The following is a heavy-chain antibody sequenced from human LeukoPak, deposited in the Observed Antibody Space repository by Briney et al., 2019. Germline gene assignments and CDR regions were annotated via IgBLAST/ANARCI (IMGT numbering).Heavy chain of an antibody. Sequence: HAGRSLRLSCAPSGFTFSRHGMHWVRQAPGKGLEGVAIISNDGSRKYYAHSVEGRFTISRDNSKNTLYLQMDSLRAEDTAVYYCARDRAWNYFDYWGQGTLVTVSS. V-gene: IGHV3-30*03. J-gene: IGHJ4*02. CDR2: ISNDGSRK. CDR3: ARDRAWNYFDY. D-gene: IGHD3-3*01. CDR1: GFTFSRHG.